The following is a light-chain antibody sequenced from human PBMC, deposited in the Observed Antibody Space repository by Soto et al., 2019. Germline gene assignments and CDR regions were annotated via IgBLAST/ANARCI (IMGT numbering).Light chain of an antibody. V-gene: IGKV1-27*01. J-gene: IGKJ1*01. CDR1: QGISNY. Sequence: DIQMTQSPSSLSASVGDRVTITCRASQGISNYLAWYQQKPGKVPKLLIYAASTLQSGVQDRFSGGGSGTDFTLTISSLQPEDVATYYCQKYNSAPRTFGQGTKVEIK. CDR3: QKYNSAPRT. CDR2: AAS.